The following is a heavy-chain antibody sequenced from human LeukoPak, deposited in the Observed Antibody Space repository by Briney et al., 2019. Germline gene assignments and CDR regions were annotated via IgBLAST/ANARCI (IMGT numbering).Heavy chain of an antibody. V-gene: IGHV3-7*01. Sequence: GGSLSLSCAVSGFTFSNYWMSWVRQAPGRGLEWVANIKQDGSMTQCADSVRGRFTISRDNAKSSVYLQMSSLKAEDSAIYCCARDESGGYYVYWGQGTLVTVSS. J-gene: IGHJ4*02. CDR2: IKQDGSMT. D-gene: IGHD4-23*01. CDR1: GFTFSNYW. CDR3: ARDESGGYYVY.